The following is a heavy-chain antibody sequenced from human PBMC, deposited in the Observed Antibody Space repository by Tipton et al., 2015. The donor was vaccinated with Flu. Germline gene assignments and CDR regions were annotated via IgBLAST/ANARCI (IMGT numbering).Heavy chain of an antibody. CDR1: GFTFSDYY. J-gene: IGHJ4*02. Sequence: SLRLSCAASGFTFSDYYMTWIRQAPGKGLEWVSYISTGGSTIYYADSVKGRFTISRDNARNSLYLQMSSLRAEDTAVYYCAREGTGYNSGWYGAGVFGYWGQGTLVTVSS. CDR2: ISTGGSTI. V-gene: IGHV3-11*01. CDR3: AREGTGYNSGWYGAGVFGY. D-gene: IGHD6-19*01.